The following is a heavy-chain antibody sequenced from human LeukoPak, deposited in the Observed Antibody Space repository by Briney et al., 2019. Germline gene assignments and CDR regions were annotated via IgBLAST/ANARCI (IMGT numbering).Heavy chain of an antibody. V-gene: IGHV3-23*01. Sequence: GGSLRLSCAASGFNFNSYAMSWVRQAPGKGLEWVSDISPSGTDTYYADSVKGRLTISRDNSKNTPYPQTSSLRAEDSAVYYCAKRGGYETMAAFDYWGQGTLVTVSS. CDR1: GFNFNSYA. CDR3: AKRGGYETMAAFDY. J-gene: IGHJ4*02. D-gene: IGHD3-10*01. CDR2: ISPSGTDT.